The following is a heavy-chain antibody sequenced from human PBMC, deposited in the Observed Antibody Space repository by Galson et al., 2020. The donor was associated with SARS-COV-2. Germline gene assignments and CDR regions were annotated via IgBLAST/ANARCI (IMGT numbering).Heavy chain of an antibody. Sequence: ASVKVSCEASGYTFTSIGFIWVRQAPGQGLEWMGWISGYNGSTQYADKFQGRVTMTTDTSTSTAYMELTNLRSDDTAVYYCARDQSGSFYNYYYGMDVWGQGTTVKVSS. CDR2: ISGYNGST. CDR3: ARDQSGSFYNYYYGMDV. V-gene: IGHV1-18*01. J-gene: IGHJ6*02. CDR1: GYTFTSIG. D-gene: IGHD1-26*01.